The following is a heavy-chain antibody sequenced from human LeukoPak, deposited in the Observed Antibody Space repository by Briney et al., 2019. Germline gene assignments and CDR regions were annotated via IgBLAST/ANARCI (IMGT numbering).Heavy chain of an antibody. D-gene: IGHD3-22*01. CDR2: INHSRST. Sequence: PSETLSLTCAVYGGSFSGYYWSWIRQPPGKGLEWIGEINHSRSTNYNPSLKSRVTISVDTSKNQFSLKLSSVTAADTAVYYCAREKPYYYDSSGYPFDYWGQGTLVTVSS. J-gene: IGHJ4*02. CDR3: AREKPYYYDSSGYPFDY. CDR1: GGSFSGYY. V-gene: IGHV4-34*01.